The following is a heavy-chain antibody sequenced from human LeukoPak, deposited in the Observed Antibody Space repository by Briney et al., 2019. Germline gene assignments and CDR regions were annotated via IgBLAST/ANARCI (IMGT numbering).Heavy chain of an antibody. Sequence: PSETLSLTCTVSGGSISSYYWSWIRQPPGKGLEWIGYIYYSGSTNYNPSLKSRVTISVDTSKNQFSLKLSSVTAADTAVYYCASHYDSSGYAQNWFDPWGQGTLVTVSS. CDR2: IYYSGST. D-gene: IGHD3-22*01. V-gene: IGHV4-59*12. J-gene: IGHJ5*02. CDR3: ASHYDSSGYAQNWFDP. CDR1: GGSISSYY.